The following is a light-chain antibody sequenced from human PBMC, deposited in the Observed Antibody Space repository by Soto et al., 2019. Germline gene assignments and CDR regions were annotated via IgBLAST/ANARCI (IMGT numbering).Light chain of an antibody. CDR1: QGIRNY. CDR3: LHDYNYRRT. CDR2: GAS. J-gene: IGKJ1*01. V-gene: IGKV1-6*01. Sequence: AIQMTQSPSSLSASVGDRVNITCRASQGIRNYLGWYQQKPGKAPNLLIYGASTLQIGVPSRFSGSGSGTDFTLTINSLQPEDFATYYCLHDYNYRRTFGQGTRVDVK.